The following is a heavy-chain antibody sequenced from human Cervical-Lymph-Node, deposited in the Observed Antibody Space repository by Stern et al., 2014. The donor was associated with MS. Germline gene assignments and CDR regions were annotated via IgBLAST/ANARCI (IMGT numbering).Heavy chain of an antibody. J-gene: IGHJ4*02. V-gene: IGHV1-69*01. CDR2: IVPVFHSS. CDR1: GDTYA. D-gene: IGHD3-10*01. CDR3: ATLGGLKYGYFEY. Sequence: VQLVESGAEVRKPGSSVKVSCKASGDTYAINWVRQAPGQGLEWMGGIVPVFHSSNYAPKFQGRVTITADPSTNTVYMELNSLKSQDTAIYYCATLGGLKYGYFEYWGQGTLVTVSS.